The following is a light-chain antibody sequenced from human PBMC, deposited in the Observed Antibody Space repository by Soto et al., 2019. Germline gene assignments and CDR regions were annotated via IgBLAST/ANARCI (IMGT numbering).Light chain of an antibody. CDR3: LLRYSLTDRV. V-gene: IGLV7-46*01. CDR1: TGTVTSDHC. Sequence: QTVVAQEPSLAVSPGGTVTLTCGSSTGTVTSDHCPYWFQQKPGQAPRTLIYDTSIKHSWTPARFSGSLLGGKAALTLSGAQPEDEADYYCLLRYSLTDRVFGGGTKLTVL. CDR2: DTS. J-gene: IGLJ3*02.